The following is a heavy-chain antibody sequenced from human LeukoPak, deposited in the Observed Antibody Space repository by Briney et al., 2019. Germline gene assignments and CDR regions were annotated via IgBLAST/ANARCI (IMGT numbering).Heavy chain of an antibody. D-gene: IGHD4-23*01. V-gene: IGHV4-39*01. CDR2: LDSSGST. CDR1: GGSISSRSDY. Sequence: SETLSLACTVSGGSISSRSDYWGWIRQTPGKGLEWIGNLDSSGSTYYNPSLKSRVTISVGTSKNQFSLNLGSVTAADTAIYFCSRSHDYGGLYFYYYMDVWGKGTTVTVSS. CDR3: SRSHDYGGLYFYYYMDV. J-gene: IGHJ6*03.